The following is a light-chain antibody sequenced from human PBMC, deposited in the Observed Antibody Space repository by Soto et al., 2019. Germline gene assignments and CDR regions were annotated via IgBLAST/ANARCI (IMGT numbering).Light chain of an antibody. V-gene: IGKV1-39*01. J-gene: IGKJ1*01. Sequence: DVQMTQSPSSLSASVGDRVTITCRASQSIASYLTWYQQKPGKAPKILIYAASNLHGGVPSRFSGSGSGTDFTLTIRSLQPDDFATYCCQQSYTSPWTFGQGTKVDI. CDR3: QQSYTSPWT. CDR1: QSIASY. CDR2: AAS.